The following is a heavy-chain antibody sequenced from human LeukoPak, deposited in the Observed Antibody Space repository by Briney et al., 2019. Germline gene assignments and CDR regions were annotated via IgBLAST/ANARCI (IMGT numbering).Heavy chain of an antibody. J-gene: IGHJ4*02. CDR2: ISGSGGST. Sequence: AGGSLRLSCAASGFTFSSYAMSWVRQAPGKGLEWVSAISGSGGSTYYADSVKGRFTISRDNSKNTLYLQMNSLRAEDTAVYYCAKVSRGPWIQDYWGQGTLVTVSS. V-gene: IGHV3-23*01. CDR3: AKVSRGPWIQDY. D-gene: IGHD5-18*01. CDR1: GFTFSSYA.